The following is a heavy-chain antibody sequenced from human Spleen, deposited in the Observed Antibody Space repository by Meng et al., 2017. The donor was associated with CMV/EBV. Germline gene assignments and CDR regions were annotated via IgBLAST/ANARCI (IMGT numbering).Heavy chain of an antibody. J-gene: IGHJ6*02. D-gene: IGHD3-22*01. CDR1: GFTFSSYA. CDR3: ARDLLNYFDSSGYFYYYYGMDV. CDR2: ISYDGSNK. V-gene: IGHV3-30-3*01. Sequence: GESLKISCAASGFTFSSYAMHWVRQAPGKGLEWVAVISYDGSNKYYADSVKGRFTISRDNFKNTLYLQMNSLRAEDTALYYCARDLLNYFDSSGYFYYYYGMDVWGQGTTVTVSS.